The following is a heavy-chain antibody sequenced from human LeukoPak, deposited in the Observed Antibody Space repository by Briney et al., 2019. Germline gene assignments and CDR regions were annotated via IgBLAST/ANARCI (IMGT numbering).Heavy chain of an antibody. V-gene: IGHV3-30*04. J-gene: IGHJ4*02. CDR1: GFTFRSYV. D-gene: IGHD3-16*01. CDR2: ISYDGSNK. Sequence: GGSLRLSCAASGFTFRSYVMHWVRQAPDKGLGWVAVISYDGSNKYYADSVKGRFTISRDNSKNTLYLQMNSLRAEDTAVYYCAKWGGVYYFDYWGQGTLVTVSS. CDR3: AKWGGVYYFDY.